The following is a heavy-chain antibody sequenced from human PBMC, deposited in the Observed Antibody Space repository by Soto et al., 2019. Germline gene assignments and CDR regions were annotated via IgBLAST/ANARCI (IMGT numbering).Heavy chain of an antibody. CDR1: GYTFSSYG. CDR3: ARDQGYLDSGCYYKP. J-gene: IGHJ5*02. V-gene: IGHV1-18*01. D-gene: IGHD3-10*01. Sequence: ASVKVSCKASGYTFSSYGISWVRQAPGQGLEWMGWINAANGNTKYSQKFQGRVTITRDTSATTAYMELSSLRSEDTAVYYCARDQGYLDSGCYYKPWGQGTLVTVSS. CDR2: INAANGNT.